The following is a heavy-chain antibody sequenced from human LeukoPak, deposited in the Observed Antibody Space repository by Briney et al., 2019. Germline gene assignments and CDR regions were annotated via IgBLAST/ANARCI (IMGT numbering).Heavy chain of an antibody. D-gene: IGHD6-13*01. J-gene: IGHJ4*02. CDR2: IYHSGST. Sequence: SQTLSLTCTVSGGSISSGGYYWSWIRQPPGKGLEWIGYIYHSGSTYYNPSLKSRVTISVDRSKNQFSLKLSSVTAADTAVYYCARTKGQQQLFDYWGQGTLVTVST. V-gene: IGHV4-30-2*01. CDR1: GGSISSGGYY. CDR3: ARTKGQQQLFDY.